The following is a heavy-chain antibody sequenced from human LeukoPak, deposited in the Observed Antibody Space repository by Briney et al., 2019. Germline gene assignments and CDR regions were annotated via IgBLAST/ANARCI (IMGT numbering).Heavy chain of an antibody. CDR1: GFTFADYA. CDR2: ISWSSGNI. Sequence: PGRSLRLSCAASGFTFADYAMHWVRQAPGKGLEWVAGISWSSGNIGYADSVKGRFTISRDNAENSLHLQMNGLRTEDTALARDAWRTAFNYGMDVCGQGTTVAVSS. V-gene: IGHV3-9*01. J-gene: IGHJ6*02. D-gene: IGHD5-24*01. CDR3: AWRTAFNYGMDV.